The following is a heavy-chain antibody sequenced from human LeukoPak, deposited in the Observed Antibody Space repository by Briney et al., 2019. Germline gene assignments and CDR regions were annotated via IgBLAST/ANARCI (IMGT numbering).Heavy chain of an antibody. CDR1: GFIFNNYA. CDR2: ISGTGVTT. Sequence: GGSLRLSCAAPGFIFNNYAMSWVRQAPGKGLEWVSSISGTGVTTYYADSVKGRFAISRDNSKNTLYLQMTSLRAEDTAVYYCAKDQRFGDLDDYRGQGTLVTVSS. D-gene: IGHD3-10*01. J-gene: IGHJ4*02. CDR3: AKDQRFGDLDDY. V-gene: IGHV3-23*01.